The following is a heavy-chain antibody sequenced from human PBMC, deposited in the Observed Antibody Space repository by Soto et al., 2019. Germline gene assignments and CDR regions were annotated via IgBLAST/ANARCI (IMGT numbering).Heavy chain of an antibody. CDR1: GFTFSSYP. V-gene: IGHV3-23*01. CDR2: IGSGAVTI. CDR3: ARFEREGGYDWSSYYGMDV. D-gene: IGHD5-12*01. Sequence: EVQLLESGGDLVQPGGSLRLSCAASGFTFSSYPMSWVRHAPGQGLEWVSAIGSGAVTIFYADSVKGRFTISRDNTNNQVFLQMNSLRAEDTAVYYCARFEREGGYDWSSYYGMDVWGQGTTVTVSS. J-gene: IGHJ6*02.